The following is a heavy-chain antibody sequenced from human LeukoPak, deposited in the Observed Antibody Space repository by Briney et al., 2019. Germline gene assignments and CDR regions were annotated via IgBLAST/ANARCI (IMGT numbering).Heavy chain of an antibody. D-gene: IGHD2-15*01. J-gene: IGHJ4*02. V-gene: IGHV1-24*01. Sequence: GASVKVSFTVSGYTLTELSMHWVRQAPGKGLEWMGGFDPEDGETIYAQKFQGRVTMTEDTSTDTAYMELSSLRSEDTAVYYCATDVMGVVVAAPRLLCWGQGTLVTVSS. CDR2: FDPEDGET. CDR1: GYTLTELS. CDR3: ATDVMGVVVAAPRLLC.